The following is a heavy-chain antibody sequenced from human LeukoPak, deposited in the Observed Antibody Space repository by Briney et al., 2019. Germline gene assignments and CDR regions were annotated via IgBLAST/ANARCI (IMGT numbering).Heavy chain of an antibody. Sequence: SETLSLTCTVSGGSISSSSYYWGWIRQPPGKGLEWIGNIYYSGSTFYNPSLKSRVTISLDTSKNQFSLKLSSVTAADTAVYYCARAEYVVGATFYFDYWGQGTLVTVSS. CDR2: IYYSGST. J-gene: IGHJ4*02. CDR3: ARAEYVVGATFYFDY. V-gene: IGHV4-39*07. CDR1: GGSISSSSYY. D-gene: IGHD1-26*01.